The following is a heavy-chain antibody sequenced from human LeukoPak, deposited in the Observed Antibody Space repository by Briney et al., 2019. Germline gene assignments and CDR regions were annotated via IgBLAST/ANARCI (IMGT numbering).Heavy chain of an antibody. CDR3: ASGKYRYGDNWFDP. CDR1: GFTFSTYW. Sequence: PGGSLRLSCAASGFTFSTYWMSWVRQAPGKGLEWVALISYDGTNEYYADSVKGRFTISRDNSKNTLYLQMNSLRAEDTAVYFCASGKYRYGDNWFDPWGQGTLVTVSS. J-gene: IGHJ5*02. V-gene: IGHV3-30-3*01. CDR2: ISYDGTNE. D-gene: IGHD5-18*01.